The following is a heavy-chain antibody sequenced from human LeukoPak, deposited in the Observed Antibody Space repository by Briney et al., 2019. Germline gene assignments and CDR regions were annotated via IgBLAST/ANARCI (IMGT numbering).Heavy chain of an antibody. CDR1: GDSISSYY. CDR3: ARDRQWLVDH. CDR2: VYDTGST. J-gene: IGHJ5*02. V-gene: IGHV4-4*07. D-gene: IGHD6-19*01. Sequence: PSETLSLTCTVPGDSISSYYWSWIRQPAGKGLEWIGRVYDTGSTNLNPALQSRVTMSVDTSKNQFSLKLTSVTVADTAVYYCARDRQWLVDHWGQGTLVTVSS.